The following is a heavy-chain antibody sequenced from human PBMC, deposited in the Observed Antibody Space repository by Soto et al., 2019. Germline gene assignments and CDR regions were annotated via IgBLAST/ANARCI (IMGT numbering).Heavy chain of an antibody. J-gene: IGHJ4*02. D-gene: IGHD5-18*01. CDR1: GGSFSGYY. CDR3: ASRSYWVDY. CDR2: INHSGST. V-gene: IGHV4-34*01. Sequence: SETLSLTCAVYGGSFSGYYWSWIRQPPGKGLEWIGEINHSGSTNYNPSLKSRVTISVDTSKNQFSLKLSSVTAADTAVYCCASRSYWVDYWGQGTLVTVSS.